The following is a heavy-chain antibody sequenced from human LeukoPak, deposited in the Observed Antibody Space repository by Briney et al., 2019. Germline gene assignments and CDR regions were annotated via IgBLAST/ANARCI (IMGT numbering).Heavy chain of an antibody. CDR1: GYTFTSYG. Sequence: SVKVSCKASGYTFTSYGISWVRQAPGQGLEWMGWISAYNGNTNYAQKLQGRVTMTTDTSTSTAYMELRSLRSDDTAVYYCARYYIAVAGREDFDYWGQGTLVTVSS. V-gene: IGHV1-18*01. CDR3: ARYYIAVAGREDFDY. CDR2: ISAYNGNT. J-gene: IGHJ4*02. D-gene: IGHD6-19*01.